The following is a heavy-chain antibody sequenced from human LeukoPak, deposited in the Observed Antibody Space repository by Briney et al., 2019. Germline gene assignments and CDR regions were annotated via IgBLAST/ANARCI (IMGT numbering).Heavy chain of an antibody. CDR3: ATRDNYYYYMDV. V-gene: IGHV4-59*08. CDR1: GGSIGSYY. D-gene: IGHD2-21*02. CDR2: IYYSGST. Sequence: SETLSLTCTVSGGSIGSYYWSWIRQPPGKGLEWIGYIYYSGSTNYNPSLKSRVTISVDTSKNQFSLKLSSVTAADTAVYYCATRDNYYYYMDVWGKGTTVTVSS. J-gene: IGHJ6*03.